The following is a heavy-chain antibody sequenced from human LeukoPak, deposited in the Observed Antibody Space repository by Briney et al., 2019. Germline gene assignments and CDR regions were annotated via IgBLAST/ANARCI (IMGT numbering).Heavy chain of an antibody. CDR1: GGPMRSYH. CDR2: IYSSGST. Sequence: SETLSLTCTVSGGPMRSYHWSWIRQPAGKGLEWIGRIYSSGSTDYNPPLKSRVTMSVDTSKNQFSLKLSSVTAADTAVYYCARTYYGSGRGNYYFDYWGQGTLVTVSS. V-gene: IGHV4-4*07. CDR3: ARTYYGSGRGNYYFDY. J-gene: IGHJ4*02. D-gene: IGHD3-10*01.